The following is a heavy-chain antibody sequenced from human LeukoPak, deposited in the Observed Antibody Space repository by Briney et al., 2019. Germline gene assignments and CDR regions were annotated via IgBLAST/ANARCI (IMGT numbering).Heavy chain of an antibody. Sequence: GRSLRLSCVVSGFTFSNYAMHWVRQAPGKGLEWVAVISNDGSKRHYADAVKGRLSISRDNSKNALSLQFNSQRGDDTAVYYCAKGDGGSSSWYDFYFYGVDVWGKGTAVTVSS. CDR2: ISNDGSKR. CDR1: GFTFSNYA. D-gene: IGHD6-13*01. J-gene: IGHJ6*04. V-gene: IGHV3-30*18. CDR3: AKGDGGSSSWYDFYFYGVDV.